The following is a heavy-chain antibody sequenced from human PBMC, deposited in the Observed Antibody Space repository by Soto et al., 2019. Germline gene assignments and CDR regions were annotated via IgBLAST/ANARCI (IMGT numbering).Heavy chain of an antibody. CDR3: ARDDEYSGNGMDV. CDR1: EFTFSNYG. CDR2: ILNDGSNR. Sequence: QVQLVEYGGGVVQPGMSLRHSCAASEFTFSNYGMHWVRQAPGKGLEWVAVILNDGSNRYHADSVKDRFTISRDNSKNTLYLQMNSLRAEDTAVYYCARDDEYSGNGMDVWDQGTTVTVS. V-gene: IGHV3-33*01. J-gene: IGHJ6*02. D-gene: IGHD3-10*01.